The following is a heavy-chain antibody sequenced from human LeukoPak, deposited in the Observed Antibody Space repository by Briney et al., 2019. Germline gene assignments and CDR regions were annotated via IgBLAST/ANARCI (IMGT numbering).Heavy chain of an antibody. CDR2: IRYDGSNK. CDR3: AKDMQQLVSKYYFDY. CDR1: GFTFSSYG. Sequence: GGSLRLSCAASGFTFSSYGMHWVRQAPGKGLEWVAFIRYDGSNKYYADSVKGRFTISRDNSKNTLYLQMNSLRAEDTAVYYCAKDMQQLVSKYYFDYWGQGTLVTVSS. J-gene: IGHJ4*02. D-gene: IGHD6-13*01. V-gene: IGHV3-30*02.